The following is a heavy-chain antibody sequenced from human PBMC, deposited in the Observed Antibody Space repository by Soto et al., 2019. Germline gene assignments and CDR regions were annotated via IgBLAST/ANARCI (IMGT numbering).Heavy chain of an antibody. CDR1: GFTFSDYY. D-gene: IGHD4-17*01. V-gene: IGHV3-11*01. CDR2: ISSSGSTM. Sequence: GGSLRLSCAASGFTFSDYYMNWIRQAPGKGLEWISYISSSGSTMSYADSVKGRFTISRDNAKNSLFLQMNSLRAEDTAVYYCARTMTTVSYLLYYYGMDVWGQGTTVTVSS. CDR3: ARTMTTVSYLLYYYGMDV. J-gene: IGHJ6*02.